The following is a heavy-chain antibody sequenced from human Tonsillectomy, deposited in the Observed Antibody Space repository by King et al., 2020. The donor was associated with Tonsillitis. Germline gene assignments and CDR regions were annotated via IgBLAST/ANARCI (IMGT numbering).Heavy chain of an antibody. CDR1: GYTFTSYG. CDR2: ISAYNGNT. Sequence: QLVQSGAEVKKPGASVKVSCKASGYTFTSYGISWVRQAPGQGLEWMGWISAYNGNTNYAQKLQGRVTMTTDTSTSTAYMELRSLRSDDTAVYYCARDDRVTMVRGVIRGYYAMEVWGQGTTVTVSS. J-gene: IGHJ6*02. D-gene: IGHD3-10*01. V-gene: IGHV1-18*01. CDR3: ARDDRVTMVRGVIRGYYAMEV.